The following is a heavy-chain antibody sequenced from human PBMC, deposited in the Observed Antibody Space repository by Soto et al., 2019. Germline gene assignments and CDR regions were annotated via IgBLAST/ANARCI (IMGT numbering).Heavy chain of an antibody. Sequence: QLQLQESGPGLVKPSETLSLTCTVSGGSISTNSYYWGWIRQPPGKGLEWIGSIYYSGSTYYNPSLKSRVTISVDTSKNQFSLKLSSVTAADTAVYYCAGLKYFHSSDYLGHWGPGTRVTVSS. CDR3: AGLKYFHSSDYLGH. CDR1: GGSISTNSYY. J-gene: IGHJ4*02. D-gene: IGHD3-22*01. V-gene: IGHV4-39*01. CDR2: IYYSGST.